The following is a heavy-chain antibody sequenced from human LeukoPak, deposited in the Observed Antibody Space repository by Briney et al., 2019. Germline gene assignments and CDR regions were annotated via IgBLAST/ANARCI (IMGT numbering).Heavy chain of an antibody. Sequence: ASVKVSCKASGYTFTGYYMHWVRQAPGQGLEWMGRINPNSGGTNYAQKFQGWVTITRDTSASTAYMELSSLRSEDAAVYYCARDASGSGWYYWFDPWGQGTLITVSS. CDR2: INPNSGGT. D-gene: IGHD6-19*01. V-gene: IGHV1-2*04. CDR1: GYTFTGYY. J-gene: IGHJ5*02. CDR3: ARDASGSGWYYWFDP.